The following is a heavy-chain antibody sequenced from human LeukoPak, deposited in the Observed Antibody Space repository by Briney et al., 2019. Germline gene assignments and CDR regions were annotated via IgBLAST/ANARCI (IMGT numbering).Heavy chain of an antibody. V-gene: IGHV5-51*01. CDR1: GYSFTSYW. CDR3: TRHADYGYYVGCDH. D-gene: IGHD4-17*01. Sequence: GESLKISCKGSGYSFTSYWICWVRQMPGKGLVWMGIIYPGDSDTRYSPSFQGQVTISADKSISTAYLQWSSLSTSGTALHYCTRHADYGYYVGCDHWAQEPLVTVSS. CDR2: IYPGDSDT. J-gene: IGHJ4*02.